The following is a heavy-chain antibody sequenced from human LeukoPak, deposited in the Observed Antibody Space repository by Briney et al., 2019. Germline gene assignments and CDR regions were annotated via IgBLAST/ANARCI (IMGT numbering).Heavy chain of an antibody. J-gene: IGHJ6*04. CDR3: ARGDDYYGSVYGMDV. V-gene: IGHV4-30-4*01. D-gene: IGHD3-10*01. CDR2: IYYSGST. CDR1: GGSISSGDYY. Sequence: SQTLSLTCTVSGGSISSGDYYWSWIRQPPGKGLEWIGYIYYSGSTYYNPSLKSRVTISVDTSKNRFSLKLSSVTAADTAVYYCARGDDYYGSVYGMDVWGKGTTVTVSS.